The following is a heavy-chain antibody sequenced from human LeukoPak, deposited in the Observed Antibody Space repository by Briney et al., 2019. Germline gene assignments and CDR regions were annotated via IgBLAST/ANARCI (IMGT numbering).Heavy chain of an antibody. CDR3: ARGRWLSNFDY. CDR1: GGSIRSYY. J-gene: IGHJ4*02. Sequence: SETLSLTCTVSGGSIRSYYWSWIRQPPGKGLEWIGYIYYSGSTNYNPYLKSRVTISVDTSKNQFSLKLSSVTAADTAVYYCARGRWLSNFDYWGQGTLVTVSS. V-gene: IGHV4-59*01. D-gene: IGHD5-24*01. CDR2: IYYSGST.